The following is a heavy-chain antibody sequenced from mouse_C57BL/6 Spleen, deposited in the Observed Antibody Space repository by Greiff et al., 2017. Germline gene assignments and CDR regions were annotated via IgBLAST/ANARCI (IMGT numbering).Heavy chain of an antibody. J-gene: IGHJ1*03. Sequence: VQLQQSGAELVKPGASVKLSCKASGYTFTSYWMQWVKQRPGQGLEWIGEIDPSDSYTNYNQKFKGKATLTVDTSSSTAYMQLSSLTSEDSAVYYCARSEYYGSSYGYFDVWGTGTTVTVSS. V-gene: IGHV1-50*01. CDR2: IDPSDSYT. D-gene: IGHD1-1*01. CDR1: GYTFTSYW. CDR3: ARSEYYGSSYGYFDV.